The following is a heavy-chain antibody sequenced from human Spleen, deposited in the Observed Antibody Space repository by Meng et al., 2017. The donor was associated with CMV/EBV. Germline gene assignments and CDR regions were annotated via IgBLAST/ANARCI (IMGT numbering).Heavy chain of an antibody. CDR2: ISYDGSNK. J-gene: IGHJ4*02. V-gene: IGHV3-30-3*01. CDR3: ARDLSPNDFDDH. CDR1: GFTFSIYA. Sequence: GESLKISCAGSGFTFSIYAMHWVRQAPGKGLEWVAVISYDGSNKYYADSVKGRFTISRDNSKNTLYLQMSSLRSEDTAVYYCARDLSPNDFDDHWGQGTLVTVSS. D-gene: IGHD2-21*02.